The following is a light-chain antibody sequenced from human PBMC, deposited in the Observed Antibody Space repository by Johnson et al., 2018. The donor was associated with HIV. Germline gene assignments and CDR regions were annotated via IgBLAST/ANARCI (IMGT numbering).Light chain of an antibody. CDR2: DNN. Sequence: QPVLTQPPSVSAAPGQKVTISCSGSSSNIGNNYVSWYQQLPGTAPKLLIYDNNKRPSGIPDRFSGSKSGTSATLGITGLQTGAEADYYCGTWDSSLSAGVFGPGTKVSVL. V-gene: IGLV1-51*01. CDR3: GTWDSSLSAGV. J-gene: IGLJ1*01. CDR1: SSNIGNNY.